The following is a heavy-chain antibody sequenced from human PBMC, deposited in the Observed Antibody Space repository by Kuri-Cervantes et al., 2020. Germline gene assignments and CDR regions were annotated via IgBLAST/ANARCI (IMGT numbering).Heavy chain of an antibody. CDR3: ARVAYRTDGYNSYFDY. J-gene: IGHJ4*02. V-gene: IGHV3-20*04. Sequence: GGSLRLSCAASGFTFDDYGMSWVRQAPGKGLEWVSGINWNGGSTGYADSVKGRFTISRDNAKNSLYLQMNSLRVEDTAVYYCARVAYRTDGYNSYFDYWGQGTLVTVSS. CDR2: INWNGGST. CDR1: GFTFDDYG. D-gene: IGHD5-24*01.